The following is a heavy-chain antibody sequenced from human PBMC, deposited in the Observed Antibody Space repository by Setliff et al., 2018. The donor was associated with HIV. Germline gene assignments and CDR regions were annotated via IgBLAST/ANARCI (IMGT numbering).Heavy chain of an antibody. CDR1: GDSVSSNSAA. J-gene: IGHJ3*02. V-gene: IGHV6-1*01. CDR3: ARDSGVSSNSNDAFDI. D-gene: IGHD1-1*01. CDR2: TYYRSKWYS. Sequence: PSQTLSLTCAISGDSVSSNSAAWNWIRQSPSSGLEWLGRTYYRSKWYSDYTVSVKSRITINPDTSKNQFSLQLNSVTPEDTAVYYCARDSGVSSNSNDAFDIWGQGTMVTVS.